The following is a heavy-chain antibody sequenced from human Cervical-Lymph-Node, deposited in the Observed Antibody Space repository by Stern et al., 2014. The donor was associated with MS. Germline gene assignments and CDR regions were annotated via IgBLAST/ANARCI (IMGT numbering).Heavy chain of an antibody. J-gene: IGHJ4*02. V-gene: IGHV1-2*06. Sequence: QVQLVQSGAEVKKPRASVKVSCKASGYTFTGYYIHWVRQAPGQGLEWMGRINPNSGNTNYAQKFQGRVTMAKDTSITTVYMELSSLRSDDTAVYYCARGGGNYHVDYWGQGTLVTVSS. CDR1: GYTFTGYY. CDR3: ARGGGNYHVDY. CDR2: INPNSGNT. D-gene: IGHD4-23*01.